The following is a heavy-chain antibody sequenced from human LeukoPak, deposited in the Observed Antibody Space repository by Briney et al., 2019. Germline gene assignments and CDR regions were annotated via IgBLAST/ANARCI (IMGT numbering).Heavy chain of an antibody. Sequence: GASVKVSCKASGYTFTSYYMHWVRQAPGQGLEWMGIINPSGGSTSYAQKFQGRVTMTRDTSTSTVYMELSSLRSEDTAVYYCARVQGEYSTNGVCSAAGYFDYWGQGTLVTVSS. CDR1: GYTFTSYY. J-gene: IGHJ4*02. D-gene: IGHD2-8*01. V-gene: IGHV1-46*01. CDR2: INPSGGST. CDR3: ARVQGEYSTNGVCSAAGYFDY.